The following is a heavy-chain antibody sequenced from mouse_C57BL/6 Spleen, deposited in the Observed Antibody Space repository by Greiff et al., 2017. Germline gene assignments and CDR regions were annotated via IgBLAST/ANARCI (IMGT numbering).Heavy chain of an antibody. J-gene: IGHJ4*01. CDR3: TREGGHYYAMDY. Sequence: EVQGVESGAGLVKPGGSLKLSCAASGFTFSSYAMSWVRQTPEKGLEWVAYISSGGDYIYYADTVKGRFTISRDKARNTLYLQMSSLKSEDTAMYYCTREGGHYYAMDYWGQGTSVTVSA. V-gene: IGHV5-9-1*02. CDR2: ISSGGDYI. CDR1: GFTFSSYA.